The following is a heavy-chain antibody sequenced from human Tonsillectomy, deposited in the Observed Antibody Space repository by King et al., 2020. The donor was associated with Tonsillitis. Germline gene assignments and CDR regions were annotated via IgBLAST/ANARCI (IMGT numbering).Heavy chain of an antibody. Sequence: QLVQSGGGLVRPGGSLRLSCAASGFTFTSYAMAWVRQGPGRGLQWVSTINRSGDSTYYADSVKGRFTVSRDNSENTLSLQMNSLRAEDTAGYYCAIRTYYYNSRGAFDIWGQGTVVTVSS. CDR3: AIRTYYYNSRGAFDI. V-gene: IGHV3-23*04. CDR1: GFTFTSYA. D-gene: IGHD3-10*01. CDR2: INRSGDST. J-gene: IGHJ3*02.